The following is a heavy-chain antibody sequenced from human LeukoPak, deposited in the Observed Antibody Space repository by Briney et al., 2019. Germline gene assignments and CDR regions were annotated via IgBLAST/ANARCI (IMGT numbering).Heavy chain of an antibody. CDR3: AKSNYFDSGGYYFFDY. V-gene: IGHV3-23*01. Sequence: GGSLRLSCAASGFTFSSYAMTWVRQAPGKGLEWVSGISVSGGSTNYADSVKGRFTISRDNSKNTLYLQMNSLRAEDTAVYYCAKSNYFDSGGYYFFDYWGQGTLVTVSS. J-gene: IGHJ4*02. CDR2: ISVSGGST. CDR1: GFTFSSYA. D-gene: IGHD3-22*01.